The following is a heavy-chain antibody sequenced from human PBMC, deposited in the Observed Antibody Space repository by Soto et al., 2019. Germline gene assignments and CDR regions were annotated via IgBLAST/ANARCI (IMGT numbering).Heavy chain of an antibody. D-gene: IGHD4-17*01. CDR3: AREVGYGDFSAALLD. CDR2: VISLFGTA. V-gene: IGHV1-69*01. CDR1: GGTFSSHS. J-gene: IGHJ4*02. Sequence: VQLMQSGAEVKKPGSSVKVSCKASGGTFSSHSINWVRQAPGQGLEWMGGVISLFGTANYAHNFKGRGTITADQSTSRAYMERNSLRSDDTAVYYCAREVGYGDFSAALLDWGQGTLVTVSS.